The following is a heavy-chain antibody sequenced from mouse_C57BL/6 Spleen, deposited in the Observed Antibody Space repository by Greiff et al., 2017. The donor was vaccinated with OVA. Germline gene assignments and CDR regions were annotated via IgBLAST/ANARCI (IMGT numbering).Heavy chain of an antibody. V-gene: IGHV1-52*01. D-gene: IGHD1-1*01. CDR2: IDPSDSET. J-gene: IGHJ1*03. CDR3: ARGLLSPYWYFDV. Sequence: QVQLKQPGAELVRPGSSVKLSCKASGYTFTSYWMHWVKQRPIQGLEWIGNIDPSDSETHYNQKFKDKATLTVDKSSSTAYMQLSSLTSEDSAVYYCARGLLSPYWYFDVWGTGTTVTVSS. CDR1: GYTFTSYW.